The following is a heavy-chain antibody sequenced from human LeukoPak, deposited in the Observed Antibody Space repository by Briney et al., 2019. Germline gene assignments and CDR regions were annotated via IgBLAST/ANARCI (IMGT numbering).Heavy chain of an antibody. D-gene: IGHD3-10*01. CDR2: FDPEDGET. CDR3: ATVALWFGELGAFDI. J-gene: IGHJ3*02. Sequence: ASVKVSFKVSGYTLTELSMHWVRQAPGKGLEWMGGFDPEDGETIYAQKFQGRVTMTEDTSTDTAYMELSSLRSEDTAVYYCATVALWFGELGAFDIWGQGTMVTVSS. CDR1: GYTLTELS. V-gene: IGHV1-24*01.